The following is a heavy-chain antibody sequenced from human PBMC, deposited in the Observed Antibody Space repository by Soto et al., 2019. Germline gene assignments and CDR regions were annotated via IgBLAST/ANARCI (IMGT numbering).Heavy chain of an antibody. Sequence: QVQLVESGGGVVQPGRSLRLSCAASGFTFSSYAMHWVRQTPDKGLEWVAFLSYDGSHYYYADSVKGRFTISRDNSKNPLYPQMNSLKVEDTAVDSCAKDRSTIFGVVTYYFDYWGQGTLVTVSS. CDR2: LSYDGSHY. D-gene: IGHD3-3*01. V-gene: IGHV3-30*18. CDR3: AKDRSTIFGVVTYYFDY. CDR1: GFTFSSYA. J-gene: IGHJ4*02.